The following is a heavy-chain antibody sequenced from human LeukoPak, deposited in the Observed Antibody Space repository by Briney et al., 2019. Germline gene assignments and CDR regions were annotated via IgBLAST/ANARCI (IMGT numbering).Heavy chain of an antibody. Sequence: GGSLRLSCAASGFTFSDSYMTWIRQAPGKGLELLSYTSGSASDVNYIDSVRGRFTISRDNAKNSLYLHMSSLTVEDTAVYYCAKRFTTGTTNWFDPWGQGTLVTVSS. CDR2: TSGSASDV. CDR3: AKRFTTGTTNWFDP. D-gene: IGHD1-1*01. V-gene: IGHV3-11*01. J-gene: IGHJ5*02. CDR1: GFTFSDSY.